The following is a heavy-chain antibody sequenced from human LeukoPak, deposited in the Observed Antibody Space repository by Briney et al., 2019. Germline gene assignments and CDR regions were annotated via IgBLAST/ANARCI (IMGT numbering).Heavy chain of an antibody. CDR2: ISSSSSYI. J-gene: IGHJ6*03. CDR1: GFTFSSYS. D-gene: IGHD6-13*01. V-gene: IGHV3-21*01. Sequence: GGSLRLTCAGSGFTFSSYSMNWVRQAPGKGLEWVSSISSSSSYIYYADSVKGRFTISRDNAKNSLYLQMNSLRAEDTAVYYCASIAAAGSYYYYYYTDVWGKGTTVTVSS. CDR3: ASIAAAGSYYYYYYTDV.